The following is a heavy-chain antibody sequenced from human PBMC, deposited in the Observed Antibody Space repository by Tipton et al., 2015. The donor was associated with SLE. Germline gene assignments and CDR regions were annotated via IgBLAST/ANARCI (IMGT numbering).Heavy chain of an antibody. CDR1: GGSFSGYY. J-gene: IGHJ5*02. Sequence: TLSLTCAVYGGSFSGYYWSWIRQPPGKGLEWIGEINHSGSTNYNPSLKSRVTISVDTSKNQFSLKLSSVTAADTAVYYCAISAGRWFDPWGQGTLVTVSS. CDR2: INHSGST. CDR3: AISAGRWFDP. V-gene: IGHV4-34*01. D-gene: IGHD6-13*01.